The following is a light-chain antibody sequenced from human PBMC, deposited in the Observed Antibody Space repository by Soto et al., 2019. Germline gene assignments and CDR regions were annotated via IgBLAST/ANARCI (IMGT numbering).Light chain of an antibody. J-gene: IGKJ1*01. CDR1: QSVSSN. V-gene: IGKV3D-15*02. CDR2: DAS. Sequence: EIVMTQSPATLSVSPGERATLSCRASQSVSSNLAWYQQKPGQAPRLLIYDASTRATGIADRFSASGSGTDFTLTISRLEPEDFAVYYCQHYAASPWAFGPGTKVDIK. CDR3: QHYAASPWA.